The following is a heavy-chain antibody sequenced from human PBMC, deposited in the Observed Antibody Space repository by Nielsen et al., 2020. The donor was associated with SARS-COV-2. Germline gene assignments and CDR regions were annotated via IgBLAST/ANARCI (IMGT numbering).Heavy chain of an antibody. Sequence: GESLKISCAASGFTFSSFPMHWVRQAPGKGLEWMAIISYDGSNEHYADSVKGRFTVSRDNSKHTLHLQMNSLKPEDTAVYYCAKGAKGVRGVIYYFDYWGQGTLVTVSS. CDR3: AKGAKGVRGVIYYFDY. CDR2: ISYDGSNE. V-gene: IGHV3-30-3*01. CDR1: GFTFSSFP. D-gene: IGHD3-10*01. J-gene: IGHJ4*02.